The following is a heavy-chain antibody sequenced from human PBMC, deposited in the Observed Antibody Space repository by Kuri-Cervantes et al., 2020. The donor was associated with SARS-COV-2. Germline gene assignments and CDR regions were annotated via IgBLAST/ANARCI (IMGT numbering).Heavy chain of an antibody. CDR1: GGSVSGYY. CDR3: ARLGATKGSYYYGVDV. V-gene: IGHV4-59*02. CDR2: IHYSGST. D-gene: IGHD1-26*01. J-gene: IGHJ6*02. Sequence: GSLRLSCTVSGGSVSGYYWTWMRQPPGKGLEWIGNIHYSGSTNYNTSLDSRVTISVDTYKNQLSLRLSSVTAADTAVYYCARLGATKGSYYYGVDVWGQGTTVTVSS.